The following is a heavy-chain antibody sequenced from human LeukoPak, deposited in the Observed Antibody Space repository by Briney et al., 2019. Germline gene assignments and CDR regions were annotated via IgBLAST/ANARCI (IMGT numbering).Heavy chain of an antibody. J-gene: IGHJ4*02. CDR2: VRQDGGAT. V-gene: IGHV3-7*01. CDR3: ATSKDTAGGPY. D-gene: IGHD5-18*01. Sequence: QPGGSLRLSCAASGFTFTSYWMTWVRQAPGKGLEWVANVRQDGGATYYGDSVKGRFTTSRDNSKNSLFLQMNSLRADDTAIYYCATSKDTAGGPYWGQGTLVTVSS. CDR1: GFTFTSYW.